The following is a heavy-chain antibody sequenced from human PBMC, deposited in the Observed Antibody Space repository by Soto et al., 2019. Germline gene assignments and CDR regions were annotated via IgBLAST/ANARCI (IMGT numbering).Heavy chain of an antibody. V-gene: IGHV3-30*18. D-gene: IGHD1-1*01. J-gene: IGHJ6*02. CDR2: ITYEGSNK. CDR1: GFIFANYG. CDR3: AKARGANNGANYYGLDV. Sequence: PGGSLRLSCAASGFIFANYGMHWVRQAPGKGLEWVALITYEGSNKYYADAVKGRFTISRDNAKNMVSLQMDSLRAEDTAVYYCAKARGANNGANYYGLDVWGQGTTVTVSS.